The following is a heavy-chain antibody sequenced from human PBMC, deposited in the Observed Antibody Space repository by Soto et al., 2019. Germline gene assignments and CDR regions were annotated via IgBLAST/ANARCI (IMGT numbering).Heavy chain of an antibody. J-gene: IGHJ4*02. Sequence: QAGGSLRLSCAASGFTFSSYEMNWVRQAPGKGLEWVSYISSSGSTIYYADSVKGRFTISRDNAKNSLYLQMNSLRAEDTAVYYCASGYDSSGYYRGYWGQGTLVTVSS. D-gene: IGHD3-22*01. CDR2: ISSSGSTI. CDR1: GFTFSSYE. V-gene: IGHV3-48*03. CDR3: ASGYDSSGYYRGY.